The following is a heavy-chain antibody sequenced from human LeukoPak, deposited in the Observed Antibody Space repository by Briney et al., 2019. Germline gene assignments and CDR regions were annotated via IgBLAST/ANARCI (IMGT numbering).Heavy chain of an antibody. CDR2: IWSDGSNK. V-gene: IGHV3-33*01. Sequence: GGSLTLSCAASGFTFSSYGMHWVRQAPVKGLEWVAFIWSDGSNKYHADSVKGRFTVSRDNSRNTLYLQMNILRAEDTAVYYCARDTGGSELGFIYYYYYGMDVWGQGTTVSVSS. CDR3: ARDTGGSELGFIYYYYYGMDV. J-gene: IGHJ6*02. CDR1: GFTFSSYG. D-gene: IGHD1-26*01.